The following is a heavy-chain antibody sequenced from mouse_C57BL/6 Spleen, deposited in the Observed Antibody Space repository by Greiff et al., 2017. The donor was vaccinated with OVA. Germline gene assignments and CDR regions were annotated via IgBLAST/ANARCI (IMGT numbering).Heavy chain of an antibody. CDR1: GFSLSTSGMG. J-gene: IGHJ4*01. Sequence: QVTLNESGPGILQSSQTLSLPCSFSGFSLSTSGMGVSRIRQPSGKGLEWLAHIYWDDDKRYNPSLKSRLTISKDTSRNQVFLKITRVDTADTATYYCARSIYYGNPGAMDYWGQGTSVTVAS. V-gene: IGHV8-12*01. CDR3: ARSIYYGNPGAMDY. D-gene: IGHD2-1*01. CDR2: IYWDDDK.